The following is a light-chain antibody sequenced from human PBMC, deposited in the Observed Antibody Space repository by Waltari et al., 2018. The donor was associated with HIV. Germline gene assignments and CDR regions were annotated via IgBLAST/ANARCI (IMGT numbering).Light chain of an antibody. CDR1: QTVSSA. V-gene: IGKV1-39*01. Sequence: DIQITQSPSSLSASVGDRVTISCRSSQTVSSALNWYQQRSGSAHHVIIFGASNLQGVVPPRFSASGAGTDFTITIDNLQPEDFATYLCLQTYTSATTFGPGTRLEIK. CDR3: LQTYTSATT. CDR2: GAS. J-gene: IGKJ5*01.